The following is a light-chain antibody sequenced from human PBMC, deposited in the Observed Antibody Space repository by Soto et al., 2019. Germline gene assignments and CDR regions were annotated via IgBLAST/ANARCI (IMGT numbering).Light chain of an antibody. CDR2: SNN. V-gene: IGLV1-44*01. Sequence: QSVLTQPPSASGTPGQRVTISCSGSSSNIGSKTVNWYQQLPGTAPKLLLYSNNQRPSGVPDRFAGSKSGTSASLAISGLQSEDEADYYCAAGDDSLNGVVFGGGTKLTVL. J-gene: IGLJ2*01. CDR1: SSNIGSKT. CDR3: AAGDDSLNGVV.